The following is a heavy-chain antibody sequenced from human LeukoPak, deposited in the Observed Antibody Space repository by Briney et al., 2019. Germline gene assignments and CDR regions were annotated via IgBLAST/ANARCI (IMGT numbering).Heavy chain of an antibody. CDR1: GYTFTSYG. CDR2: ITPFNGNT. J-gene: IGHJ4*02. Sequence: GASVKVSCKASGYTFTSYGISWVRQAPGQALEWMGWITPFNGNTNYAQKFQDRVTITRDRSMSTVYMELSSLRSEDTAMYYCARSSDYSNYVFAYWGQGTLVTVSS. V-gene: IGHV1-45*02. CDR3: ARSSDYSNYVFAY. D-gene: IGHD4-11*01.